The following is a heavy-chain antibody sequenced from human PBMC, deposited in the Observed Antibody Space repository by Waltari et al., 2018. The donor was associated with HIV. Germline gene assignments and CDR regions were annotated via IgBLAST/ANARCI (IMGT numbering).Heavy chain of an antibody. V-gene: IGHV3-30*03. CDR1: GLRFGGYD. Sequence: QVRLVESGGGVVQPGRSLRLSCEASGLRFGGYDMHWVRQTPDKGLEWVAGISFEGAKKNYIDSVKGRFTVSRDNSKNTMYLQMNNLRPDDTAVYYCARDLAYSSTWPSYWGQGTLVTVSS. CDR3: ARDLAYSSTWPSY. CDR2: ISFEGAKK. J-gene: IGHJ4*02. D-gene: IGHD6-13*01.